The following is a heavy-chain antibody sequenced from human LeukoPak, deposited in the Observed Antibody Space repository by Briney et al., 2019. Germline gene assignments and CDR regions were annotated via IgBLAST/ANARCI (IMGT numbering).Heavy chain of an antibody. V-gene: IGHV3-23*01. Sequence: GGSLRLSCAASGVTFSSYGMSWVRQAPGKGLEWVSSISSTGGTTYYADSVKGRFTISRDNSKNTLYLQMNSLRAEDTAIYYCAKNGDRGAYCTGGTCYPYFYYYMDVWGKGTTVTI. CDR3: AKNGDRGAYCTGGTCYPYFYYYMDV. CDR1: GVTFSSYG. D-gene: IGHD2-15*01. CDR2: ISSTGGTT. J-gene: IGHJ6*03.